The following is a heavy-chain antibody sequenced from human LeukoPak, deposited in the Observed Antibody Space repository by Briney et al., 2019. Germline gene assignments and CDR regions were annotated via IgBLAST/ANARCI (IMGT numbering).Heavy chain of an antibody. Sequence: GGSLRLSCAASGFTFSSYSMNWVRQAPGKGLEWVSSISSSSSYIYYADSVKGRFTISRDNSKNTLCLQMNSLRAEDTAVYYCASGAYSYYYMDVWGKGTTVTISS. CDR2: ISSSSSYI. J-gene: IGHJ6*03. V-gene: IGHV3-21*01. CDR1: GFTFSSYS. CDR3: ASGAYSYYYMDV. D-gene: IGHD1-26*01.